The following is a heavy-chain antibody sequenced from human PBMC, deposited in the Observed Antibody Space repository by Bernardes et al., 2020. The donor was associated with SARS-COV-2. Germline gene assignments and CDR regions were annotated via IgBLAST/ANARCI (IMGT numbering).Heavy chain of an antibody. D-gene: IGHD2-8*01. V-gene: IGHV4-59*01. CDR2: IYYSGST. J-gene: IGHJ5*02. CDR3: ARDLEYCTNGVCYSWFDP. Sequence: SETLSLTCTVSGGSISSYYWSWIRQPPGKGLEWIGYIYYSGSTNYNPSLKSRVTISVDTSKNQFSLKLSSVTAADTAVYYCARDLEYCTNGVCYSWFDPWGQGTLVTVSS. CDR1: GGSISSYY.